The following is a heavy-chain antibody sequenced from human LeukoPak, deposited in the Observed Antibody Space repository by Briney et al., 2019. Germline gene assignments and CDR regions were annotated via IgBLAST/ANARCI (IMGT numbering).Heavy chain of an antibody. J-gene: IGHJ4*02. D-gene: IGHD3-22*01. CDR2: IKQDGSEK. CDR3: ARDLLVGGSGYHY. V-gene: IGHV3-7*01. CDR1: GFIFSSYW. Sequence: PGGSLRLSCAASGFIFSSYWMSWVRQAPGKGLEWVANIKQDGSEKYYVDSVKGRFTISRDNAKNSLYLQMNSLRAEDTAVYYCARDLLVGGSGYHYWGQGTLVTVSS.